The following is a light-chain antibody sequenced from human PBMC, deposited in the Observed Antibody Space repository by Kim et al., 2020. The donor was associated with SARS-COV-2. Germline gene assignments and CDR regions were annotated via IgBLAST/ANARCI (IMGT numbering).Light chain of an antibody. V-gene: IGLV1-40*01. CDR1: TSNIGAGYD. CDR3: QSYDKSLGGWRI. CDR2: GNN. J-gene: IGLJ2*01. Sequence: VTRSCAGSTSNIGAGYDVHWYQQRPGTAPKLLIFGNNNRPSGVSDRFSSSKSGTSASLAITGLHADDEADYYCQSYDKSLGGWRIFGGGTQLTVL.